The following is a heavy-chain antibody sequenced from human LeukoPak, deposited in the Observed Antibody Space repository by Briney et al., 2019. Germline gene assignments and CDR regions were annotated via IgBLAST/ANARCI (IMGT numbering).Heavy chain of an antibody. V-gene: IGHV3-30-3*01. CDR1: GFTFSSYA. Sequence: PGRSLRLSCAASGFTFSSYAMHWVRQAPGKGLEWVAVISYDGSNKYYADSVKGRFTISRDNSKNTLYLQMNSLRAEDTAVYYCARAAPYYYDSNGAFDIWGQGTMVTVSS. CDR3: ARAAPYYYDSNGAFDI. CDR2: ISYDGSNK. D-gene: IGHD3-22*01. J-gene: IGHJ3*02.